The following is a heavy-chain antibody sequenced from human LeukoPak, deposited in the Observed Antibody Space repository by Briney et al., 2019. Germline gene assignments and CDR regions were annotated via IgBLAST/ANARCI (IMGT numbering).Heavy chain of an antibody. CDR2: INHSGST. J-gene: IGHJ4*02. CDR3: ARRAYVWGSYRPNDY. D-gene: IGHD3-16*02. Sequence: PSETLSLTCAVYGGSFSGYYWSWIRQPPGKGLEGIGEINHSGSTNYNPSLKSRVTISVDTSKNQFSLKLSSVTAADTAVYYCARRAYVWGSYRPNDYWGQGTLVTVSS. V-gene: IGHV4-34*01. CDR1: GGSFSGYY.